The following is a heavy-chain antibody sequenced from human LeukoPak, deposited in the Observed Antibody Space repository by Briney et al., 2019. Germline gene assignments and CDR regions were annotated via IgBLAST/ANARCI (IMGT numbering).Heavy chain of an antibody. D-gene: IGHD6-13*01. Sequence: PSETLSLTCTVSGGSVSGGSISSYYWSWIRQPPGKGLEWIGYIYYSGSTNYNPSLKSRVTTSVDTSKNQVSLKLSSVTAADTAVYYCAGGRFDVAPAGPGLGIWGQGTLVTVSS. CDR1: GGSVSGGSISSYY. V-gene: IGHV4-61*01. CDR2: IYYSGST. CDR3: AGGRFDVAPAGPGLGI. J-gene: IGHJ3*02.